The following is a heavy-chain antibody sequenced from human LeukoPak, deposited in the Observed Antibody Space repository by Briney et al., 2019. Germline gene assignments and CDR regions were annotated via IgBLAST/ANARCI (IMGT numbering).Heavy chain of an antibody. CDR1: GFTFSSYS. V-gene: IGHV3-21*01. Sequence: GGSLRLSCAASGFTFSSYSMNWVRQAPGKGLEWVSSISSSSSYIYYADSVKGRFTISRDNAKNSLYLQMNSLRAEDTAVYYCARDLIAVAGTGLDYWGQGTLVTVSS. J-gene: IGHJ4*02. CDR3: ARDLIAVAGTGLDY. D-gene: IGHD6-19*01. CDR2: ISSSSSYI.